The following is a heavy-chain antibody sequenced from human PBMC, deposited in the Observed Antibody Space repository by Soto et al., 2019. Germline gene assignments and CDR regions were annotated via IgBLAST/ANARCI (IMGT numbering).Heavy chain of an antibody. CDR2: ISAYNGNT. V-gene: IGHV1-18*04. CDR1: GYTFTSYG. J-gene: IGHJ3*02. Sequence: ASVKVSCKASGYTFTSYGISWVRQAPGQGLEWMGWISAYNGNTNYAQKLQGRVTMTTDTSTSTAYMELRSLRSDDTAVYYCVIYYYDTSGYYGSAFESWGQATIVTV. CDR3: VIYYYDTSGYYGSAFES. D-gene: IGHD3-22*01.